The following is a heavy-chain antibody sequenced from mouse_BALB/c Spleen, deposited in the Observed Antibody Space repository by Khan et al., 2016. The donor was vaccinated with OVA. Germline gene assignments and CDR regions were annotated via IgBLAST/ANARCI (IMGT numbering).Heavy chain of an antibody. Sequence: QVQLQQSGAELAKPGASVKMSCKASGYTFTSYWMHWVKQRPGQGLEWIGFINPTTGYTEYNQKFKDKVTLTADKSSSTAFMQLSSLTSEDSAVYYCARSPTMITWFSYWGQGTLVTVSA. CDR1: GYTFTSYW. D-gene: IGHD2-4*01. CDR2: INPTTGYT. CDR3: ARSPTMITWFSY. V-gene: IGHV1-7*01. J-gene: IGHJ3*01.